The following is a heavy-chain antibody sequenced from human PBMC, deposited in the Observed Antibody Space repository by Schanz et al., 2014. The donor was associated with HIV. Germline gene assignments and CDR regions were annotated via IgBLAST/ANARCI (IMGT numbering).Heavy chain of an antibody. CDR3: AKDKSRHTYSSSSIFDP. CDR1: GFSFDTFG. CDR2: ISYTGTYM. Sequence: VQLVESGGGVVQPGRSLRLSCAGSGFSFDTFGIHWVRQAPGKGLEWVSSISYTGTYMYYADSVKGRFTISRDNSKNTLYLQMNSLRPEDTAVYYCAKDKSRHTYSSSSIFDPWGQGTLVTVSS. D-gene: IGHD6-13*01. J-gene: IGHJ5*02. V-gene: IGHV3-21*04.